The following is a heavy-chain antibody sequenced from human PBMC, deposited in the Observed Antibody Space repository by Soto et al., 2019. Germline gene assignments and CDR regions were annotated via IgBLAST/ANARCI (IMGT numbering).Heavy chain of an antibody. D-gene: IGHD2-2*01. CDR3: ARLYGYCIRNSCHGHYAMDV. Sequence: SETLSLTCTVPSDSVRSSSYTWGWIRQPPGKGPERIGSTYSSGSTYYNPSLNSRVTVSVATSKNQFSLKVTSVSAADSAVYYCARLYGYCIRNSCHGHYAMDVWGQGTTVTVSS. CDR1: SDSVRSSSYT. CDR2: TYSSGST. J-gene: IGHJ6*02. V-gene: IGHV4-39*01.